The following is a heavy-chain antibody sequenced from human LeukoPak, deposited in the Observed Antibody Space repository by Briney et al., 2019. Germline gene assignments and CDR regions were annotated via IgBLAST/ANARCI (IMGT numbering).Heavy chain of an antibody. CDR2: IYYSGST. CDR1: GGSISSGGYY. D-gene: IGHD4-17*01. J-gene: IGHJ4*02. V-gene: IGHV4-31*03. CDR3: ARVYGDYDSYYFDY. Sequence: SETLSLTCTVSGGSISSGGYYWSWIRQHPGKGLVWIGYIYYSGSTYYNPSLKSRVTISVDTSKNQFSLKLSSVTAADTAVYYCARVYGDYDSYYFDYWGQGTLVTVSS.